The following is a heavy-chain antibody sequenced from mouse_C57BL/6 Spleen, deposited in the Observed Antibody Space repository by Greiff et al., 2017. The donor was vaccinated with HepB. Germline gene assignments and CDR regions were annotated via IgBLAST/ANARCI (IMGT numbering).Heavy chain of an antibody. CDR1: GYSITSGYD. J-gene: IGHJ2*01. D-gene: IGHD1-1*01. CDR2: ISYSGST. Sequence: EVKLEESGPGMVKPSQSLSLTCTVTGYSITSGYDWHWIRHFPGNKLEWMGYISYSGSTNYNPSLKSRISITHDTSKNHFFLKLNSVTTEDTATYYCARALITTVAFDYWGQGTTLTVSS. CDR3: ARALITTVAFDY. V-gene: IGHV3-1*01.